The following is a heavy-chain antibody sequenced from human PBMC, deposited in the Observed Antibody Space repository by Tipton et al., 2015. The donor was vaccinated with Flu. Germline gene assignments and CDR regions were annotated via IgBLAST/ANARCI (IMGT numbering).Heavy chain of an antibody. CDR1: SGSIRSSSYY. CDR2: IYYTGNT. Sequence: TLSLTCIVSSGSIRSSSYYWGWIRQPPGKGLEWIGTIYYTGNTYYNPSLKSRVTISIDTSKNQFSLKLTSVTAADTAVYYCAKEDSSWFDPWGQGTLVTVS. V-gene: IGHV4-39*07. J-gene: IGHJ5*02. CDR3: AKEDSSWFDP. D-gene: IGHD2-15*01.